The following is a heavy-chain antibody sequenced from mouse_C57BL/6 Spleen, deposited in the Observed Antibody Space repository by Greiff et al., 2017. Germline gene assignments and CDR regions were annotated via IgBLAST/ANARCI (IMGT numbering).Heavy chain of an antibody. V-gene: IGHV3-6*01. CDR2: ISYDGSN. J-gene: IGHJ3*01. Sequence: VQLKQSGPGLVKPSQSLSLTCSVTGYSITSGYYWNWIRQFPGNKLEWMGYISYDGSNNYNPSLKNRISITRDTSKNQFFLKLNSVTTEDTATYYCARNHGAYWGQGTLVTVSA. CDR1: GYSITSGYY. CDR3: ARNHGAY.